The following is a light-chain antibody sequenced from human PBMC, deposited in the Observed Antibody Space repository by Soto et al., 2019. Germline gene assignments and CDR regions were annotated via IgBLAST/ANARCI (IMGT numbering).Light chain of an antibody. CDR3: QQYNSYPWT. CDR1: QDIAND. V-gene: IGKV1-6*02. Sequence: AIQMTQSPSSLSASVGDRVTLTCRASQDIANDLGWYQQKPGKAPTLLIYSASRLQDGVPSRFSGSGFGTDFTLTISSLQPDDFATYYCQQYNSYPWTFGQGTKVDI. J-gene: IGKJ1*01. CDR2: SAS.